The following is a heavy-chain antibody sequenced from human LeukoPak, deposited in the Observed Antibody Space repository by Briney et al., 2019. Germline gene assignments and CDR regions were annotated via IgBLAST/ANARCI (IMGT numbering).Heavy chain of an antibody. J-gene: IGHJ5*02. CDR2: ISAYNGNT. CDR1: GYTFTSYG. Sequence: ASVKVSCKASGYTFTSYGISWVRQAPGQVLEWMGWISAYNGNTNYAQKLQGRVTMTTDTSTSTAYMELRSLRSDDTAVYYCARDLAYCGGDCQRGNWLDPWGQGTLVTVSS. V-gene: IGHV1-18*01. CDR3: ARDLAYCGGDCQRGNWLDP. D-gene: IGHD2-21*02.